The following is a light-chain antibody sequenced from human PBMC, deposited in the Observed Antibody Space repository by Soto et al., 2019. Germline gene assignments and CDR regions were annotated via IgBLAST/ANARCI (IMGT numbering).Light chain of an antibody. V-gene: IGKV3-20*01. Sequence: ETVLTQSPGTLSSSPGERATLSCRASQSVSSNYLVWYQQKPGQAPRLLISGVSTRATGIPDRFSGSGSGTDFTLTISRLEPEDVAVYYCQQYAPPPAITFGQGTRVEIK. J-gene: IGKJ5*01. CDR1: QSVSSNY. CDR2: GVS. CDR3: QQYAPPPAIT.